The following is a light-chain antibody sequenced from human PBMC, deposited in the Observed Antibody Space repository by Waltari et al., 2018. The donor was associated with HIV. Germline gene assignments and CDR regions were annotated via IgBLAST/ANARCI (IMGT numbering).Light chain of an antibody. J-gene: IGKJ2*01. Sequence: DIQMTQSPSHLSASVGDTVVISCRASQSIPYFLNWYQLKTGKGPALPISGATSLQRGVPARFVRRGSEEAFTLTIKNFQPGSFATYCCRQRDSFPDNFGPGTKLDI. V-gene: IGKV1-39*01. CDR2: GAT. CDR3: RQRDSFPDN. CDR1: QSIPYF.